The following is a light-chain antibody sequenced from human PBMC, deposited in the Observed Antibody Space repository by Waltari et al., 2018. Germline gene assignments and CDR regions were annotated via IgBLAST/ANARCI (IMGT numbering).Light chain of an antibody. J-gene: IGKJ5*01. CDR1: QSVNTD. CDR2: GAS. Sequence: EMVMTQSPASLSVSPGATATLSCRASQSVNTDLAWYQQKPGQAPRLFIYGASTRTTDVPARFSGSGSGTEFTLTISSLQSEDFVVYYCQQYNTWPSVTFGQGTRLQIK. V-gene: IGKV3-15*01. CDR3: QQYNTWPSVT.